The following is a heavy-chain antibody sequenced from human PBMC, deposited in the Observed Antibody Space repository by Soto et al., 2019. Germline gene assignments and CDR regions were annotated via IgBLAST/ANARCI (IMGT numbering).Heavy chain of an antibody. V-gene: IGHV4-39*01. CDR1: GGSISSSSYY. Sequence: QLQLQESGPGLVKPSETLSLTCTVSGGSISSSSYYWGWIRQPPGKVLEWIGSIYYSGSTYYNPSLKRRVTVHTDPSKNQFPLKRSSETAADTAGYYCAIHQGPQWLVCWEYGGFDYWGQGTLVTVSS. D-gene: IGHD6-19*01. J-gene: IGHJ4*02. CDR2: IYYSGST. CDR3: AIHQGPQWLVCWEYGGFDY.